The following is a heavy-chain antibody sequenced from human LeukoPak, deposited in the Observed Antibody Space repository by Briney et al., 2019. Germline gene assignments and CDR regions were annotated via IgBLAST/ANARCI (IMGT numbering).Heavy chain of an antibody. CDR3: AKDHMSRQLLSGSKGLDS. V-gene: IGHV1-46*01. D-gene: IGHD6-19*01. CDR1: GYTFTSYY. CDR2: IDPSGGLT. J-gene: IGHJ4*02. Sequence: ASVKVSCKTFGYTFTSYYVHWVRQAPGQGLEWLGIIDPSGGLTSYAQKFQDRVTMTRYVSTTTVDMELRSLTSEDTAVYYCAKDHMSRQLLSGSKGLDSWGQGTLVTVSS.